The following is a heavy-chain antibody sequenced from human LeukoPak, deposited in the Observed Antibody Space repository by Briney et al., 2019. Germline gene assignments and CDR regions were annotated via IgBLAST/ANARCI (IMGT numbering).Heavy chain of an antibody. J-gene: IGHJ3*02. V-gene: IGHV4-59*01. CDR3: ARVGGHYYDSSALAFDI. D-gene: IGHD3-22*01. Sequence: ASETLSLTCTVSGGSISSYYWSWIRQPPGKGLEWIGYIYYSGSTNYNPSLKSRVTISVDTSKNQFSLKLSSVTAADTAVYYCARVGGHYYDSSALAFDIWGQGTMVTVSS. CDR2: IYYSGST. CDR1: GGSISSYY.